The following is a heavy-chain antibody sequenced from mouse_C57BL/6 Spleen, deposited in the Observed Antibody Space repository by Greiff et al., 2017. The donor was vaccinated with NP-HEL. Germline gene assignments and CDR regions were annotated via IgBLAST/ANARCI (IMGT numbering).Heavy chain of an antibody. J-gene: IGHJ1*03. D-gene: IGHD2-4*01. CDR3: AREGDYGGYFDV. CDR2: ISYDGSY. V-gene: IGHV3-6*01. Sequence: ESGPGLVKPSQSLSLTCSVTGYSITSGYYWNWIRQFPGNKLEWMGYISYDGSYNYNPSLKNRISITRDTSKNQFFLKMNSVTTEDTATDYGAREGDYGGYFDVWGTGTTVTVSS. CDR1: GYSITSGYY.